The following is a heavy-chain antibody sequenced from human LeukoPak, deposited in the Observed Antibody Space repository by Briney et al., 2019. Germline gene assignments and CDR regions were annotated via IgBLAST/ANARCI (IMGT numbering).Heavy chain of an antibody. CDR2: ISSSSSYI. CDR3: AKCSTSAYTTGWCNWIDP. J-gene: IGHJ5*02. CDR1: GFTFSSYS. D-gene: IGHD6-19*01. Sequence: PGGSLRLSCAASGFTFSSYSMNWVRKAPGKGLEWVSSISSSSSYIYYADSVKGRFTISRDNAKNSLYLQMNSLRADDTAVYYCAKCSTSAYTTGWCNWIDPWGQGTLVTVSS. V-gene: IGHV3-21*04.